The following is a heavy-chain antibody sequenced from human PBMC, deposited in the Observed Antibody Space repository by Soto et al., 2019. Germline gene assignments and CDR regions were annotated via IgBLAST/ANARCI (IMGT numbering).Heavy chain of an antibody. CDR2: IYSGGST. CDR1: GFTVSSNY. V-gene: IGHV3-66*01. D-gene: IGHD3-3*01. J-gene: IGHJ6*02. CDR3: ARDRHDFWSGGYYGMDV. Sequence: EVQLVESGGGLVQPGGSLRLSCAASGFTVSSNYMSWVRQAPGKGLEWVSVIYSGGSTYYADSVKGRFTISRDNSKNTLYLQMNSLRAEDTAVYYCARDRHDFWSGGYYGMDVWGQGTTVTVSS.